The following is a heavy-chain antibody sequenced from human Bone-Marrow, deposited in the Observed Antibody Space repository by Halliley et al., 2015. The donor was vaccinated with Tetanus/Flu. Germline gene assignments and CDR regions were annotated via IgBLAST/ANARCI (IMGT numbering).Heavy chain of an antibody. CDR1: GFSFNTYA. Sequence: SLRLSCATSGFSFNTYAMHWVRQAPGKGLGWVAVISSDGIHKYYAESVQGRFSISKDSSKSTLSLQMNSLRTEDTAVYYCAKDDGGSQYIADWFDSWGQGTLVTVSS. J-gene: IGHJ5*01. D-gene: IGHD3-10*01. V-gene: IGHV3-30*18. CDR3: AKDDGGSQYIADWFDS. CDR2: ISSDGIHK.